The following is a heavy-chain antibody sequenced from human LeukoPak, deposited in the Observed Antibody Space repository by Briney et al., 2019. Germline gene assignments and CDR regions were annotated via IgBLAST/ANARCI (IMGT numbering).Heavy chain of an antibody. CDR2: ISPDGSTT. D-gene: IGHD5-18*01. CDR3: ARASANTYGLFDY. V-gene: IGHV3-74*01. Sequence: PGGSLSLSCAASEFTLSGYWMHWVRQAPGKGLVWVSRISPDGSTTNYADSVRGRFTISRDNAKNTLYLQMSSLRADDTAVYYCARASANTYGLFDYWGQGTLVTVSS. J-gene: IGHJ4*02. CDR1: EFTLSGYW.